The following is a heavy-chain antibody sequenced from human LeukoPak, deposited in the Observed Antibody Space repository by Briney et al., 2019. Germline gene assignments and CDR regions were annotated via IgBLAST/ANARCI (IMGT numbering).Heavy chain of an antibody. D-gene: IGHD1-26*01. CDR3: AKDGKELLLCYYFDY. V-gene: IGHV3-23*01. CDR2: ISGSGGST. CDR1: GFTFSSYA. Sequence: GSLRLSCAASGFTFSSYAMSWVRQAPGKGLEWVSAISGSGGSTYYADSVKGRFTISRDNSKNTLYLQMNSLRAEDTAVYYCAKDGKELLLCYYFDYWGQGTLVTVSS. J-gene: IGHJ4*02.